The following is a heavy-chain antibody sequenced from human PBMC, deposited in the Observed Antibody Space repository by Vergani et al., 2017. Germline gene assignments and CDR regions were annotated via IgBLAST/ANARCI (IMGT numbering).Heavy chain of an antibody. J-gene: IGHJ4*02. CDR1: GGSFSGYY. CDR2: INHSGST. Sequence: QVQLQQWGAGLLKPSETLSLTCAVYGGSFSGYYWSWIRQPPGKGLEWIGEINHSGSTNYNPSLKSRVTISVDTSKNQFSLKLSSVTAADTAVYYCARSLIVLIVYASKQRPFDYWGQGTLVTVSS. CDR3: ARSLIVLIVYASKQRPFDY. D-gene: IGHD2-8*01. V-gene: IGHV4-34*01.